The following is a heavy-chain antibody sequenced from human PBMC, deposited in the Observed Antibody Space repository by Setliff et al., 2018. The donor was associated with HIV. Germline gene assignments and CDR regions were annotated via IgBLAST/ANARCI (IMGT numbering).Heavy chain of an antibody. Sequence: PSETLSLTCTVSGGSISSTVYYWGWIRQPPGKGLEWIGSIYYSGSTYYTPSLESRITISMDMSKNQFSLKLRSVTAADTAMYYCARDAVRSKDWFDPWGPGILVTVSS. CDR2: IYYSGST. J-gene: IGHJ5*02. D-gene: IGHD4-17*01. CDR1: GGSISSTVYY. V-gene: IGHV4-39*02. CDR3: ARDAVRSKDWFDP.